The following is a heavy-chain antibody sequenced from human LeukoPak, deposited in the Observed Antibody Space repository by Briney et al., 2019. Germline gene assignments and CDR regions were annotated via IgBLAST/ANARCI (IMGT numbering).Heavy chain of an antibody. CDR2: INSDGRSI. D-gene: IGHD1-26*01. V-gene: IGHV3-74*01. CDR3: ARGGSPPEALGDALNI. CDR1: GYSVSSNY. J-gene: IGHJ3*02. Sequence: PGGSLRLSCAASGYSVSSNYMIWVRQAPGKGLEWVSRINSDGRSIIYADSVKGRFTISRDNAKNTLYLQMNSLRVEDTAVYYCARGGSPPEALGDALNIWGQGTMVTVSS.